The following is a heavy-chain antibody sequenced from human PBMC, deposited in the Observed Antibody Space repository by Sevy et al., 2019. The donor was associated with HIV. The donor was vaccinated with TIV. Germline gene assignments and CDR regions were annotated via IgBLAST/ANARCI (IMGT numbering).Heavy chain of an antibody. D-gene: IGHD3-9*01. CDR1: GFTFSSYA. J-gene: IGHJ4*02. CDR3: ARESTGYYPHFDY. Sequence: GGSLRLSCAASGFTFSSYAMHWVRQAPGKGLEWVAVISYDGSNKYYADSVKGRFTISRDNSKNTLCLQMNSLRAEDTAVYYCARESTGYYPHFDYWGQGTLVTVSS. V-gene: IGHV3-30-3*01. CDR2: ISYDGSNK.